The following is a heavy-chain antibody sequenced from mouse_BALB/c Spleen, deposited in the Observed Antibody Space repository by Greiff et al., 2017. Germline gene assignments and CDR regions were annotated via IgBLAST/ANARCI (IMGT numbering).Heavy chain of an antibody. D-gene: IGHD2-4*01. V-gene: IGHV5-17*02. CDR1: GFTFSSFG. J-gene: IGHJ4*01. Sequence: EVKVEESGGGLVQPGGSRKLSCAASGFTFSSFGMHWVRQAPEKGLEWVAYISSGSSTIYYADTVKGRFTISRDNPKNTLFLQMTSLRSEDTAMYYCARALRGYAMDYWGQGTSVTVSS. CDR2: ISSGSSTI. CDR3: ARALRGYAMDY.